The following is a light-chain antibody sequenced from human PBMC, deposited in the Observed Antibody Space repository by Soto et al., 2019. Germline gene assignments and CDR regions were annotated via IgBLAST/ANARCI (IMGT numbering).Light chain of an antibody. CDR2: GAS. V-gene: IGKV3D-15*01. J-gene: IGKJ5*01. Sequence: EIVMTQSPATLSVSPGESATLSCRASQRISRNLAWYQQKPGQAPRLLIYGASSRATGIPDRFSGSGSGTEFTLTISSLQSEDFAVYYCQQYNNWPSITFGQGTRLEIK. CDR1: QRISRN. CDR3: QQYNNWPSIT.